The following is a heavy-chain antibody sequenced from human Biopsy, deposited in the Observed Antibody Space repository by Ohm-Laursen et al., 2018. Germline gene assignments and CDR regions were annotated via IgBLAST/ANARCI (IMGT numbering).Heavy chain of an antibody. CDR3: ARNKPGSSSGSDFDY. Sequence: LSLTCAASGFTFSSYYMHWVRQAPGMGLEWVSVIYSGDRPYYRESVRGRFTISRDNSKNTLYLQMNSLRADDTAVYYCARNKPGSSSGSDFDYWGQGTLVTVSS. D-gene: IGHD6-6*01. CDR2: IYSGDRP. CDR1: GFTFSSYY. V-gene: IGHV3-53*01. J-gene: IGHJ4*02.